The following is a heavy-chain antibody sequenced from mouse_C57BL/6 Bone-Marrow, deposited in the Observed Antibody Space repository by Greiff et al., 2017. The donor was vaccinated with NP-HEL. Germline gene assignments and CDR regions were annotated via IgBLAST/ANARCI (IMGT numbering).Heavy chain of an antibody. J-gene: IGHJ4*01. CDR2: IYPRSGNT. CDR1: GYTFTSYG. V-gene: IGHV1-81*01. D-gene: IGHD1-1*01. CDR3: ARPAYGSGHYYAMDY. Sequence: QVQLQQSGAELARPGASVKLSCKASGYTFTSYGISWVKQRTGQGLEWIGEIYPRSGNTYYNEKFKGKATLTADKSSSTAYMELRSLTSEDSAVYFCARPAYGSGHYYAMDYWGQGTSVTVSS.